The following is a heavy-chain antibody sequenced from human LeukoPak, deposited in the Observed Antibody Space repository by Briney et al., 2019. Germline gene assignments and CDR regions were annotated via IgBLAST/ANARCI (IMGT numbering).Heavy chain of an antibody. CDR3: ARHSARGPEY. D-gene: IGHD6-6*01. CDR1: GGSFRSYY. V-gene: IGHV4-59*12. J-gene: IGHJ4*02. Sequence: SETLSLTCTVSGGSFRSYYWTWIRQPPGKGLEWIAYIYYSGSTNYNPSLKSRVTISLDTSQNQFSLKLSSVTAADTAVYYCARHSARGPEYWGQGTLVTVSS. CDR2: IYYSGST.